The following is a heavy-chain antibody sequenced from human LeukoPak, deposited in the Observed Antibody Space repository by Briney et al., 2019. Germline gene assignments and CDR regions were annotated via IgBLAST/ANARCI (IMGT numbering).Heavy chain of an antibody. CDR1: GFTFSSYG. V-gene: IGHV3-30*19. D-gene: IGHD2-15*01. CDR3: AKDGRLGTSWYFDL. Sequence: GGSLRLSCAASGFTFSSYGMHWVRQAPGKGLEWVAVFPSDGTHIYYADSVKGRFSISRDNSKNTLYLQMSSLRIEDTAVYYCAKDGRLGTSWYFDLWGRGTMVTVSS. CDR2: FPSDGTHI. J-gene: IGHJ2*01.